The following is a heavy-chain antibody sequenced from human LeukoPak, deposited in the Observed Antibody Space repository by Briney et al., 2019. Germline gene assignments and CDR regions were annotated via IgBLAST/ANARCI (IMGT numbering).Heavy chain of an antibody. V-gene: IGHV2-70*11. J-gene: IGHJ4*01. Sequence: SGPTLVNPTQTLTLTCTFSGFSLTTGGMCVTWIRQPPGRALEWLARIDWDDDRYYTTSLKTRLTVSKDTSKNQVVLTMTNMDPVDTATYYCARIRGSGSVDFWGQGTLVTVSS. CDR1: GFSLTTGGMC. CDR2: IDWDDDR. D-gene: IGHD6-19*01. CDR3: ARIRGSGSVDF.